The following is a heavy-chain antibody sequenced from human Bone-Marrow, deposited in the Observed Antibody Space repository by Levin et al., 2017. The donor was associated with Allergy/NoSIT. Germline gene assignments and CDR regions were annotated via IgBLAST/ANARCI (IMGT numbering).Heavy chain of an antibody. CDR2: IRRKAGNYAT. CDR1: GFTFSGSG. CDR3: MRWEFLVRPY. D-gene: IGHD3-10*01. J-gene: IGHJ4*02. V-gene: IGHV3-73*01. Sequence: PGGSLRLSCAASGFTFSGSGIHWVRQAAGKGLEWVGRIRRKAGNYATAYAASVEGRFTVSRDDSKNTAYLEMNSLKTEDTAVYYCMRWEFLVRPYWGQGTLVTVSS.